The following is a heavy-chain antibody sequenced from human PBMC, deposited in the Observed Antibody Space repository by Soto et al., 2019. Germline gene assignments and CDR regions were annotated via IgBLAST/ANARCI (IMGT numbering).Heavy chain of an antibody. J-gene: IGHJ3*02. Sequence: EVQLVESGGGLVQPGGSLRLSCAASGFTFSSYSMNWVRQAPGKGLEWVSYISSSSTIYYADSVKGRFTISRDNAKNSLYLQMNSLRAEDTAVYYCARCAGYSYGYGDAFDIWGQGTMVTVSS. CDR2: ISSSSTI. CDR1: GFTFSSYS. D-gene: IGHD5-18*01. CDR3: ARCAGYSYGYGDAFDI. V-gene: IGHV3-48*01.